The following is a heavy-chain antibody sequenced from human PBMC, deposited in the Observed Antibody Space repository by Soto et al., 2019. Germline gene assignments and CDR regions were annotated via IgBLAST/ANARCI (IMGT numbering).Heavy chain of an antibody. J-gene: IGHJ5*02. CDR2: ISGSGGST. V-gene: IGHV3-23*01. D-gene: IGHD3-3*01. Sequence: EVQLLESGGGLVQPGGSLRLSCAASGFTFSRYAMSWVRQAPGKGLEWVSAISGSGGSTYYADSVKGRFTISRDNSKNTLYLQMNSLRAEDTAVYYCAKEPLRFLEWLGPNWFDPWGQGTLVTVSS. CDR1: GFTFSRYA. CDR3: AKEPLRFLEWLGPNWFDP.